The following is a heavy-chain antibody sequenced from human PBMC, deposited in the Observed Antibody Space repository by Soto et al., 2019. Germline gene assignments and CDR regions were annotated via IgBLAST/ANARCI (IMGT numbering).Heavy chain of an antibody. CDR3: ARVLYYGSGSYSPYGMDV. CDR1: GVSFNNNG. V-gene: IGHV1-69*01. Sequence: QVQLVQSGAEVKMPGSSVKVSCKTSGVSFNNNGIGWVRQAPGHGLEWMGGVSPPFRTSNYARKFQGRISITADASTGTVNMELSSLTSEDTAQYYCARVLYYGSGSYSPYGMDVWGQGTTVTVSS. J-gene: IGHJ6*02. D-gene: IGHD3-10*01. CDR2: VSPPFRTS.